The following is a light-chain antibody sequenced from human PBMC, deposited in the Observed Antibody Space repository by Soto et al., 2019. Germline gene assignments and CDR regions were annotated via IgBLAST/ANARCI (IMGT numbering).Light chain of an antibody. V-gene: IGKV4-1*01. CDR2: WAS. Sequence: DILVTQSPDSLAVSLGERATINCKSSQSVFYTSNNRNYIAWYHQRPGQPPKLLIYWASTRESGVPDRFSDSESGTDFTLTISSLQAEDVGVYYCQQYYTSPPTFGQGTKLEIK. CDR1: QSVFYTSNNRNY. J-gene: IGKJ2*01. CDR3: QQYYTSPPT.